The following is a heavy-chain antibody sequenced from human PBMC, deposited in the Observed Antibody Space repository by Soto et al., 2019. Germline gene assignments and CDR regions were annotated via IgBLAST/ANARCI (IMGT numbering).Heavy chain of an antibody. CDR1: GYTFTRYG. Sequence: ASVKVSCKASGYTFTRYGISWVRQAPGQGLEWMGWISAYNGNTNYAQKLQGRVTMTTDRSTSTAYMDLRSLRSGDAAVYYCARDFKVTYCYGLGYDAFDIWGQGTMVTVSS. CDR3: ARDFKVTYCYGLGYDAFDI. V-gene: IGHV1-18*01. CDR2: ISAYNGNT. D-gene: IGHD3-10*01. J-gene: IGHJ3*02.